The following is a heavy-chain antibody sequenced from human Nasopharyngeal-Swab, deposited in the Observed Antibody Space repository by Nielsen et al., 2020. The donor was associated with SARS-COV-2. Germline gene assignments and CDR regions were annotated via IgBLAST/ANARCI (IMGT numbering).Heavy chain of an antibody. Sequence: GESLKISCAASGFTFDDYAMSWVRQAPGKGLEWVSGINWNGNRRGYVDSVKGRFTISRDTSKNIVYLQMNSLRAEDTAVYYCARGGSSWDGLGFFDYWGQGTLVTVSS. CDR2: INWNGNRR. CDR1: GFTFDDYA. V-gene: IGHV3-20*04. D-gene: IGHD6-13*01. CDR3: ARGGSSWDGLGFFDY. J-gene: IGHJ4*02.